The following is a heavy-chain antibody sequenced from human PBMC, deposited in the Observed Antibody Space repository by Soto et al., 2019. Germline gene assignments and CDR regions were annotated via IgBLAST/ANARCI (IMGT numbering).Heavy chain of an antibody. CDR3: ARTYGGYYDY. J-gene: IGHJ4*02. V-gene: IGHV4-39*07. D-gene: IGHD2-8*01. CDR1: GGSISSSSYY. Sequence: SETLSLTCTVSGGSISSSSYYWGWIRQPPGKGLEWIGSIYYSGSTYYNPSLKSRVTISVDTSKNQFSLNLYSVTAADTAVYYCARTYGGYYDYWGQGTLVTVSS. CDR2: IYYSGST.